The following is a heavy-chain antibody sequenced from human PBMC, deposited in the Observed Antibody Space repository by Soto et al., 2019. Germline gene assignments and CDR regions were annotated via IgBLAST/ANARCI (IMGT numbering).Heavy chain of an antibody. V-gene: IGHV3-23*01. CDR1: GFTFSSYA. J-gene: IGHJ6*02. D-gene: IGHD6-25*01. Sequence: GGSLRLSCAASGFTFSSYAMSWVRQAPGKGLEWVSAISGSGGSTYYADSVKGRFTISRDNSKNTLYLQMNSLRAEDPAVYFCAKGSVVGYRGDSYCSGMDVWGQGTPVTVSS. CDR2: ISGSGGST. CDR3: AKGSVVGYRGDSYCSGMDV.